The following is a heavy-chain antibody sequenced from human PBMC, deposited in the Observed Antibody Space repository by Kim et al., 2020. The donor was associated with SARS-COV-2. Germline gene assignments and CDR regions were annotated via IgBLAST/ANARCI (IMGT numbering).Heavy chain of an antibody. D-gene: IGHD3-10*01. CDR3: ARDYPRLGGIFDY. J-gene: IGHJ4*02. CDR1: GGSISSSSYH. V-gene: IGHV4-39*07. CDR2: IYYSGST. Sequence: SETLSLTCTVSGGSISSSSYHWGWIRQPPGKGLEWIGSIYYSGSTYYNPSLKSRVTISVDTSKNQFSLKLSSVTAADTAVYYCARDYPRLGGIFDYWGQGTLVTVSS.